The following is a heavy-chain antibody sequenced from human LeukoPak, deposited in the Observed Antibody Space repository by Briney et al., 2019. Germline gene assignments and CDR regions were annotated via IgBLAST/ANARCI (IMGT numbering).Heavy chain of an antibody. Sequence: TLSLTCTVSGGSISSGGYYWSWIRQHPGKGLEWIGYIYYSGSTYYNPSLKSRVTISVDTSKNQFSLKLSSVTAADTAVYYCARDPIEFSDTVTRPKWGQGTLVTVSS. CDR3: ARDPIEFSDTVTRPK. D-gene: IGHD4-17*01. CDR1: GGSISSGGYY. V-gene: IGHV4-31*03. J-gene: IGHJ4*02. CDR2: IYYSGST.